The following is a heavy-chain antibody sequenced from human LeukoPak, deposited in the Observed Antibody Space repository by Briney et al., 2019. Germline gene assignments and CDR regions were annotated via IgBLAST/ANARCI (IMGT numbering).Heavy chain of an antibody. CDR2: ISSSSSTI. V-gene: IGHV3-48*01. D-gene: IGHD2-15*01. CDR1: GFTFSSYS. J-gene: IGHJ6*02. CDR3: ARDGLDCSGGSCYSTGYYYGMDV. Sequence: SLRLSCAASGFTFSSYSMNWVRQAPGKGLEWVSYISSSSSTIYYADSVKGRFTISRDNAKNSLYLQMNSQRAEDTAVYYCARDGLDCSGGSCYSTGYYYGMDVWGQGTTVTVSS.